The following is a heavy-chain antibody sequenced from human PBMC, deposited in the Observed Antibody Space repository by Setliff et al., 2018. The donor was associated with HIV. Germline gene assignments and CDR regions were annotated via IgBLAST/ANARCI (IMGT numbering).Heavy chain of an antibody. CDR1: GFTFSSYA. J-gene: IGHJ6*03. CDR2: ISGSGGST. CDR3: AKGGGYSSGWKDYYYYYMDV. V-gene: IGHV3-23*01. D-gene: IGHD6-19*01. Sequence: LRLSCAASGFTFSSYAMSWVRQAPGKGLEWVSAISGSGGSTYYADSVKGRFTISRDNSKNTLYLQMNSLRAEDTAVYYCAKGGGYSSGWKDYYYYYMDVWGKGTTVTVSS.